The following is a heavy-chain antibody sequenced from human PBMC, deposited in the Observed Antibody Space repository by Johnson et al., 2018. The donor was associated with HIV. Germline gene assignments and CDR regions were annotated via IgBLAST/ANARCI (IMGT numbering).Heavy chain of an antibody. J-gene: IGHJ3*02. V-gene: IGHV3-20*04. CDR2: ISGDGSSS. CDR3: ARAQLLADDAFNN. Sequence: VLLVESGGGVIRPGGSLRLSCAVSGFMFDDYGMHWVRQVPGKGLMWVSRISGDGSSSSYADSVKGRFTISRDNAKNTLYLQLNSLRVEDTAIYFCARAQLLADDAFNNWGQGTMVTVSS. CDR1: GFMFDDYG. D-gene: IGHD6-6*01.